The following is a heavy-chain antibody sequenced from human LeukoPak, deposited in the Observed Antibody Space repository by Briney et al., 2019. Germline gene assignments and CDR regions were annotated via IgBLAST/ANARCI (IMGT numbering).Heavy chain of an antibody. J-gene: IGHJ4*02. Sequence: GGSLRLSCAASGFTFSSYGMNWVRQAPGKGLEWVSSISSSSSYIYYADSVKGRFTISRDNAKNSLYLQMNSLRAEDTAVYYCARDRGYDYVWGSYRHDYWGQGTLVTVSS. D-gene: IGHD3-16*02. CDR3: ARDRGYDYVWGSYRHDY. CDR2: ISSSSSYI. V-gene: IGHV3-21*01. CDR1: GFTFSSYG.